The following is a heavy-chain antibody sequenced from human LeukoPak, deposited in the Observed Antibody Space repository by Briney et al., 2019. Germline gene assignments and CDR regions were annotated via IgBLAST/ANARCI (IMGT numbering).Heavy chain of an antibody. CDR3: ARDIPYYYYYYGMDV. J-gene: IGHJ6*02. Sequence: SGGSLRLSCAASGFTFSDYYMSWIRQAPGKGLEWVSYISSSGSTIYYADSVKGRFTISRDNAKNSLYLQMNSLRAEDTAVYYCARDIPYYYYYYGMDVWGQGTTVTVSS. CDR1: GFTFSDYY. CDR2: ISSSGSTI. V-gene: IGHV3-11*04.